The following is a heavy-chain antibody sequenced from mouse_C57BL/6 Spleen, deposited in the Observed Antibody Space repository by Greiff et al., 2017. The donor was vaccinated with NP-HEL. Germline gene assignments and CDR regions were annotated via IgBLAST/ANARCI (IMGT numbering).Heavy chain of an antibody. V-gene: IGHV5-4*03. D-gene: IGHD2-1*01. CDR1: GFTFSSYA. CDR3: ARGGTYGNYVWFAY. J-gene: IGHJ3*01. Sequence: DVKLVESGGGLVKPGGSLKLSCAASGFTFSSYAMSWVRQTPEKRLEWVATISDGGSYTYYPDNVKGRFTISRDNAKNNLYLQMSHLKSEDTAMYYCARGGTYGNYVWFAYWGQGTLVTVSA. CDR2: ISDGGSYT.